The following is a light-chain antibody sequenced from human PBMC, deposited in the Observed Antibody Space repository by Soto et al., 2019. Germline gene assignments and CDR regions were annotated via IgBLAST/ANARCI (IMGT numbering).Light chain of an antibody. V-gene: IGKV1-5*01. CDR1: QRISRY. CDR2: DAS. CDR3: QYYRGLSS. Sequence: DIQMTQSPSTVSSSVCDRVTITCRASQRISRYLAWYQQKPGEAPKLLIYDASSLQSGVPSRFSGSGSGTEFSLSITGLQPDDFATYYCQYYRGLSSFGPGTKVDI. J-gene: IGKJ3*01.